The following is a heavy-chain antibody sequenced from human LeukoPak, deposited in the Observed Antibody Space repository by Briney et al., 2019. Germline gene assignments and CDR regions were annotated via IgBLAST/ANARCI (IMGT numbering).Heavy chain of an antibody. Sequence: GGSLRLSSAASLFTSSRNDRHWARQATGKGLEWVSVIGTSGDTYYAGSVKGRFTISRENAKNSLYLQMNSLTAGDTAVYFCSRVGSSRWPNFFDSWGQGTLVTVSS. D-gene: IGHD1-26*01. CDR3: SRVGSSRWPNFFDS. J-gene: IGHJ4*02. V-gene: IGHV3-13*04. CDR2: IGTSGDT. CDR1: LFTSSRND.